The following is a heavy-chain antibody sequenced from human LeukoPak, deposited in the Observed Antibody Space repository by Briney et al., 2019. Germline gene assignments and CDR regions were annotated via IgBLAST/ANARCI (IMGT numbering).Heavy chain of an antibody. D-gene: IGHD6-13*01. CDR3: ARARGIAAAGNSY. CDR1: GGSISSSSYY. Sequence: PSETLSLTCTVSGGSISSSSYYWDWIRQPPGKGLEWIGSIYYSGSTYYNPSLKSRVTISVDTSKNQFSLKLSSVTAADTAVYYCARARGIAAAGNSYWGQGTLVTVSS. CDR2: IYYSGST. J-gene: IGHJ4*02. V-gene: IGHV4-39*01.